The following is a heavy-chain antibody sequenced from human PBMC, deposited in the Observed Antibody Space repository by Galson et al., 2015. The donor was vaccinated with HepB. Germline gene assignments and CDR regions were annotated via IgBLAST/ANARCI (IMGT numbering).Heavy chain of an antibody. CDR3: ARDRDLFYDFWSGFYY. Sequence: SCAGSGFTFSSFAMHWVRQAPGKGLDWLAVISYDGNNKYYTDSVKGRFTISRDNSKNTLYLRMNSLRAEDTAVYYCARDRDLFYDFWSGFYYWGQGTLVTVSS. CDR1: GFTFSSFA. D-gene: IGHD3-3*01. V-gene: IGHV3-30*04. CDR2: ISYDGNNK. J-gene: IGHJ4*02.